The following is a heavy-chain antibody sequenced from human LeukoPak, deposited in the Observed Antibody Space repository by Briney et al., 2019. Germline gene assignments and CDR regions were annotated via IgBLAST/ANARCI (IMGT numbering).Heavy chain of an antibody. D-gene: IGHD2-2*01. CDR2: ISAYNGNT. V-gene: IGHV1-18*01. J-gene: IGHJ6*03. CDR1: GYTFTSYG. Sequence: EASVKVSCKASGYTFTSYGISWVRQAPGQGLEWMGWISAYNGNTNYAQKLQGRVTMTTDTSTSTAYMELRSLRSDDTAVYYCARASPLGYCSSTSCPHYYYCMDVWGKGTTVTVSS. CDR3: ARASPLGYCSSTSCPHYYYCMDV.